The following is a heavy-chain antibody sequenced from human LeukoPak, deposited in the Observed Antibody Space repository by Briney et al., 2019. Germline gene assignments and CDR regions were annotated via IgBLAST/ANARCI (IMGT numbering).Heavy chain of an antibody. D-gene: IGHD2-2*01. CDR1: GYTFTSYY. CDR3: AREIVVVPAALIGPFDY. Sequence: GASVKVSCKASGYTFTSYYMHWVRQAPGQGLEWMGRIIPILGIANYAQKFQGRVTITADKSTSTAYMELSSLRSEDTAVYYCAREIVVVPAALIGPFDYWGQGTLVTVSS. J-gene: IGHJ4*02. V-gene: IGHV1-69*04. CDR2: IIPILGIA.